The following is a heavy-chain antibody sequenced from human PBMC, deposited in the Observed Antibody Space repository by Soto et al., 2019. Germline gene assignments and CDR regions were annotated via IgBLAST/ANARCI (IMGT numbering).Heavy chain of an antibody. Sequence: EVQLVESGGGVVQPGGSLRLSCAASGFTFSSYWMSWVRQAPGKGLEWVANIKQDGSEKYYVDSVKGRFTVSRDNAKNSLYLQMTSLRAEDTAVYYCASGGEGDFWSGYYTHYYYMDVWGKGTTVTVSS. J-gene: IGHJ6*03. D-gene: IGHD3-3*01. V-gene: IGHV3-7*01. CDR3: ASGGEGDFWSGYYTHYYYMDV. CDR2: IKQDGSEK. CDR1: GFTFSSYW.